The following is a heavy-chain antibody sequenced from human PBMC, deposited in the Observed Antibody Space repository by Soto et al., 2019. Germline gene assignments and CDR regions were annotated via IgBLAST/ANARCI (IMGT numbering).Heavy chain of an antibody. J-gene: IGHJ5*02. CDR1: GGSISSYY. D-gene: IGHD6-19*01. CDR3: AREASSGSTNRFDP. Sequence: SETLSLTCTVSGGSISSYYWSWIRQPPGKGLEWIGYIYYSGSTNYNPSLQSRVTISVDTSKNQFYLKLSSVTAADTAVYYCAREASSGSTNRFDPWGQGDLVTVSS. V-gene: IGHV4-59*01. CDR2: IYYSGST.